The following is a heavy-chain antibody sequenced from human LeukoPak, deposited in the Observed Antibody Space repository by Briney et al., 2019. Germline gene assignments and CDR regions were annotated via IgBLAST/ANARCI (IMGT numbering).Heavy chain of an antibody. Sequence: PSETLSLTCTVSGGSISSYYWSWIRQPPGKGLEWIGYIYYSGSTNYNPSLKSRVTISVDTSKNQFSLKLSSVTAADTAVYYCARVEYYDILTGYYSWFDPWGQGTLVTVSS. V-gene: IGHV4-59*01. CDR2: IYYSGST. D-gene: IGHD3-9*01. J-gene: IGHJ5*02. CDR3: ARVEYYDILTGYYSWFDP. CDR1: GGSISSYY.